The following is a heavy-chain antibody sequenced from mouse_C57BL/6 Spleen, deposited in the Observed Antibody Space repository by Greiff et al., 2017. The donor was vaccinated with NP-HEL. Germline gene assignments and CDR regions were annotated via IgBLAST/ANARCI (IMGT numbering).Heavy chain of an antibody. Sequence: EVQLQESGPGLVKPSQSLSLTCSVTGYSITSGYYWNWIRQFPGNKLEWMGYISYDGSNNYNPSLKNRISITRDTSKNQFFLKLNSVTTEDTATYYCAILSYYSNYDYFDYWGQGTTLTVSS. V-gene: IGHV3-6*01. J-gene: IGHJ2*01. CDR1: GYSITSGYY. D-gene: IGHD2-5*01. CDR2: ISYDGSN. CDR3: AILSYYSNYDYFDY.